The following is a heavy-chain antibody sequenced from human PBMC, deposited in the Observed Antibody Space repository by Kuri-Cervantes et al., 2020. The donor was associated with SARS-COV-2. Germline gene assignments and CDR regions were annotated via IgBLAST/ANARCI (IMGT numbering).Heavy chain of an antibody. CDR1: GFTFSSYS. CDR2: IRSKAYGGTT. Sequence: GGSLRLSCAASGFTFSSYSMNWVRQAPGKGLEWVGFIRSKAYGGTTEYAASVNGRFTISRDDSKSIAYLQMNSLKTEDTAVYYCTNNDFWSGYYIDYWGQGTLVTVSS. CDR3: TNNDFWSGYYIDY. J-gene: IGHJ4*02. D-gene: IGHD3-3*01. V-gene: IGHV3-49*04.